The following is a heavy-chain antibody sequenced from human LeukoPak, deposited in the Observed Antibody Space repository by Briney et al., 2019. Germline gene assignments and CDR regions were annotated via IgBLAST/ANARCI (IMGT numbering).Heavy chain of an antibody. V-gene: IGHV3-48*01. D-gene: IGHD6-19*01. J-gene: IGHJ4*02. Sequence: GGSLRLSCAASGFTFSSYSMNWVRQAPGKGLEWVSYISSSSSTIYYADSVKGRFTVSRDNAKNSLYLQMNSLRAEDTAVYYCARERHSSGWPALDYWGQGTLVTVSS. CDR1: GFTFSSYS. CDR2: ISSSSSTI. CDR3: ARERHSSGWPALDY.